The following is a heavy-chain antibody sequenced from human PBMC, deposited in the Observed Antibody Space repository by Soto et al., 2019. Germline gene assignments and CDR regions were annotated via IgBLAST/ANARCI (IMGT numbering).Heavy chain of an antibody. CDR2: IYHSGTF. J-gene: IGHJ6*02. D-gene: IGHD2-15*01. V-gene: IGHV4-4*02. Sequence: QVRLKESGPGLVKPSGTLSLTCAVSGGSVESSSCWSWVRQAPGKGLEWIGEIYHSGTFNYNPSLASRVSVSVDTYTNQFSLNLNSVTAADTAVYYCVRSVPAATWAYNGMDVWGQGTTVTVSS. CDR3: VRSVPAATWAYNGMDV. CDR1: GGSVESSSC.